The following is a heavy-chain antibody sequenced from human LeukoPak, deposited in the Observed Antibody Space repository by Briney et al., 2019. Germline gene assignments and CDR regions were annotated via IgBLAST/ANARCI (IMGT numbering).Heavy chain of an antibody. V-gene: IGHV1-18*01. CDR1: AYSFTNYG. CDR2: ISTYNSNT. D-gene: IGHD5-18*01. Sequence: ASVKVSCKTSAYSFTNYGITWVRQAPGQGLEWMGWISTYNSNTNYAQKFQGRVTMTTDTSTSTAYMELRSLRSDDTAVYYCARVVDTAMDDYWGQGTLVTVSS. J-gene: IGHJ4*02. CDR3: ARVVDTAMDDY.